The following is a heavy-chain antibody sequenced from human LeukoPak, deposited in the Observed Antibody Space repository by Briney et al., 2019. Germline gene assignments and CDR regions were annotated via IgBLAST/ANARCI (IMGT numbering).Heavy chain of an antibody. CDR1: GFTFSSYE. Sequence: GGSLRLSCAASGFTFSSYEMNWVRQAPGKWLEWVSYISSSGSTIYYADSVKGRFTISRDNAKNSLYLQMNSLRAEDTAVYYCARGKHGEQNYDFWSGYVLDYWGQGTLVTVSS. CDR2: ISSSGSTI. D-gene: IGHD3-3*01. V-gene: IGHV3-48*03. CDR3: ARGKHGEQNYDFWSGYVLDY. J-gene: IGHJ4*02.